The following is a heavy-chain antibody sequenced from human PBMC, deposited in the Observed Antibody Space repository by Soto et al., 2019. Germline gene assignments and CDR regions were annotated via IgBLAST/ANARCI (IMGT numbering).Heavy chain of an antibody. CDR2: IIPIFGTA. V-gene: IGHV1-69*13. Sequence: SVKVSCKASGGTFSSYAISWVRQAPGQGLEWMGGIIPIFGTANYAQKFQGRVTITADESTSTAYMELSSLRSEDTAVYYCARDRGYSSGWYLDYYGMDVWGQGTTVTVSS. D-gene: IGHD6-19*01. CDR1: GGTFSSYA. CDR3: ARDRGYSSGWYLDYYGMDV. J-gene: IGHJ6*02.